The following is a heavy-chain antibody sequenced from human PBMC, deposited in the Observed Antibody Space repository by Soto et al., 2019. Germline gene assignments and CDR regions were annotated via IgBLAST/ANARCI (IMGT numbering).Heavy chain of an antibody. J-gene: IGHJ4*02. CDR1: GFSLSSYA. CDR2: ISYAENNK. D-gene: IGHD6-19*01. Sequence: GGSLRLSCAASGFSLSSYAMHWVRQAPGKGLEWVAVISYAENNKNYADSVKGRFTISRDNSKNTLFLEMNSLRDEDTAVYYCARDPSSVWILYYFDHWGQGTLVTVSS. V-gene: IGHV3-30-3*01. CDR3: ARDPSSVWILYYFDH.